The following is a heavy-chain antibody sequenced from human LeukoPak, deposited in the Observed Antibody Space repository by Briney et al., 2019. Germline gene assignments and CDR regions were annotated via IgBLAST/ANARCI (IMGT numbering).Heavy chain of an antibody. CDR1: GGSISSSSYY. CDR3: AREYSSSWYPVFDY. Sequence: SETLSLTCTVSGGSISSSSYYWGWIRQPPGKGLEWIGSIYYSGSTYYNPSLKSRVTISVDTSKNQFSLKLSSVTAADTAVYYCAREYSSSWYPVFDYWGQGTLVTVSS. D-gene: IGHD6-13*01. J-gene: IGHJ4*02. CDR2: IYYSGST. V-gene: IGHV4-39*07.